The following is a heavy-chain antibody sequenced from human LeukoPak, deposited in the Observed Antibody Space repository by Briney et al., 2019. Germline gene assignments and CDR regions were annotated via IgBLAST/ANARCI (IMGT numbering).Heavy chain of an antibody. D-gene: IGHD4-23*01. CDR3: AKDRSLDGGNSNGYFDS. Sequence: GGSLRLSCAASRFTLSTYWMSWVRQAPGKGLEWVAHIKQDGSQEYYVDSVKGRFTISRDNSKNTLFLQMNSLRAEDTAVYYCAKDRSLDGGNSNGYFDSWGQGTLVTVSS. CDR1: RFTLSTYW. CDR2: IKQDGSQE. J-gene: IGHJ4*02. V-gene: IGHV3-7*03.